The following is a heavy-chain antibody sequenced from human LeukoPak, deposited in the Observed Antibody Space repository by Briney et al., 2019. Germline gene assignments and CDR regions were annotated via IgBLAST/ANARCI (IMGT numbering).Heavy chain of an antibody. CDR2: ISSSSSYI. D-gene: IGHD3-9*01. Sequence: GGSLRLSCTASGFTFGDYAMSWFRQAPGKGLEWVSSISSSSSYIYYADSVKGRFTISRDNAKNSLYLQMNSLRAEDTAVYYCARAAYYDILTGYPPGYWGQGTLVTVSS. CDR3: ARAAYYDILTGYPPGY. J-gene: IGHJ4*02. CDR1: GFTFGDYA. V-gene: IGHV3-21*01.